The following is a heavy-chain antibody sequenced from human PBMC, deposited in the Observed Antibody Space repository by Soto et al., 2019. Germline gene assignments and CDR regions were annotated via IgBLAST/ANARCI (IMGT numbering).Heavy chain of an antibody. V-gene: IGHV3-30*18. J-gene: IGHJ4*02. CDR3: AKLQYTTYYYDSSGYYSDY. CDR2: ISYDGSNK. D-gene: IGHD3-22*01. Sequence: GGSLRLSCAASGFTFSSYAMHWVRQAPGKGLEWVAVISYDGSNKYYADSVKGRFTISRDNSKNTLYLQMNSLRAEDTAVYYCAKLQYTTYYYDSSGYYSDYWGQGTLVTVSS. CDR1: GFTFSSYA.